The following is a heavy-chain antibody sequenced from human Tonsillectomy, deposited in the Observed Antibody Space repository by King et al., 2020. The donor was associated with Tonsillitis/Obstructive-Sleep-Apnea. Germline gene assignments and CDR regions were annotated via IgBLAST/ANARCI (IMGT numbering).Heavy chain of an antibody. D-gene: IGHD2-2*01. CDR1: GYSFTSYW. Sequence: VQLVESGAEVKKPGESLRISCKGSGYSFTSYWISWVRQMPGKGLEWMGRIDPSDSYTNYSPPFQRHVTISADKSISTAYLQWSSLKASDTAMYYCAREGCCSSTSGYAEYNWFDPWGQGTLVTVSS. CDR3: AREGCCSSTSGYAEYNWFDP. CDR2: IDPSDSYT. J-gene: IGHJ5*02. V-gene: IGHV5-10-1*01.